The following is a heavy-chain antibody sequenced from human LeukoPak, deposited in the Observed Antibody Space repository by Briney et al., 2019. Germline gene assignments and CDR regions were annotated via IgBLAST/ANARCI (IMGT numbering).Heavy chain of an antibody. CDR3: ARDLRVVSAAKAYYYMDV. Sequence: PSVKVSCKASGYTFTGYYMHWVRQAPGQGLEWMGWINPNSGGTNYAQKFQGRVTMTRDTSISTAYMELSRLRSDDTGVYYCARDLRVVSAAKAYYYMDVWGKETTVTVSS. V-gene: IGHV1-2*02. CDR2: INPNSGGT. D-gene: IGHD2-2*01. CDR1: GYTFTGYY. J-gene: IGHJ6*03.